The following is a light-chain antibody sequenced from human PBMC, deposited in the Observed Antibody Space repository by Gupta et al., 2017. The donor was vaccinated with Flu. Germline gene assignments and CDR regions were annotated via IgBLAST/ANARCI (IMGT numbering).Light chain of an antibody. J-gene: IGKJ1*01. V-gene: IGKV2-30*01. CDR3: MQGAHWPWA. Sequence: DVVMTQSPLSLPVTLGQPASISCRSSQGLVYSDGNTYWHWFQQRPGQSPRRLIHQVSHRESGVPDRFSGSGSGTDFTLKISRVEAEDVGIYFCMQGAHWPWAFGQGTTVEIK. CDR1: QGLVYSDGNTY. CDR2: QVS.